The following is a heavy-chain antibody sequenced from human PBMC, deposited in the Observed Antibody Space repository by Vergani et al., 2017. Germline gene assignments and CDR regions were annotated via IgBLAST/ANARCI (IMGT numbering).Heavy chain of an antibody. CDR1: GGSFSGYY. V-gene: IGHV4-34*01. Sequence: QVQLQQWGAGLLKPSETLSLTCAVYGGSFSGYYWSWIRQPPGKGLEWIGEINHSGSPNYNPSLKSRVTISVDTSKNQFSLKLSSVTAADTAVYYCARLSYLYPMTTVTRGYFDYWGQGTLVTVSS. D-gene: IGHD4-11*01. CDR3: ARLSYLYPMTTVTRGYFDY. J-gene: IGHJ4*02. CDR2: INHSGSP.